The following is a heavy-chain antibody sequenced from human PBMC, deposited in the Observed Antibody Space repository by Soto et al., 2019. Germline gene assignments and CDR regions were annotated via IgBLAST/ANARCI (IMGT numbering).Heavy chain of an antibody. CDR2: IYHSGST. V-gene: IGHV4-38-2*01. J-gene: IGHJ5*02. CDR1: GYSISSGYY. D-gene: IGHD6-19*01. Sequence: SETLSLTCAVSGYSISSGYYWGWIRQPPGKGLEWIGSIYHSGSTYYNPSLKSRVTISVDTSKNQFSLKLSSVAAADTAVYYCARRIAVAGTSWFDPWRQGTLVTVSS. CDR3: ARRIAVAGTSWFDP.